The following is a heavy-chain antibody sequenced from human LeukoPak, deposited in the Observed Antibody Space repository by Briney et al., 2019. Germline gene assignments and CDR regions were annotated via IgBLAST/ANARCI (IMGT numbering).Heavy chain of an antibody. CDR1: GFTISTYT. CDR2: ISGADDG. CDR3: ANARTPVTSYFDK. J-gene: IGHJ4*02. D-gene: IGHD4-23*01. Sequence: PGASLRLSCAASGFTISTYTMSWVGQAPGKGLEWFSAISGADDGYYADSVKGRFTISRDNSKNTLYLQMNSLRAEDTAVYYCANARTPVTSYFDKWGQGSLVTVSS. V-gene: IGHV3-23*01.